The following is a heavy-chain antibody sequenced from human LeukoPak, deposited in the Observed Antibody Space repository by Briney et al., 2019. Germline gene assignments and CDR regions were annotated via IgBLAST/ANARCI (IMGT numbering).Heavy chain of an antibody. Sequence: TGGSLRLSCAASGFTVSSNYMSWVRQAPGKGLEWVSVIYSGGSTYYADSVKGRFTISRDNSKNTLYLQMNSLRAEDTAVYYCAKVRAVLLWFGELGDFDYWGQGTLVTVSS. CDR1: GFTVSSNY. D-gene: IGHD3-10*01. CDR3: AKVRAVLLWFGELGDFDY. V-gene: IGHV3-66*01. J-gene: IGHJ4*02. CDR2: IYSGGST.